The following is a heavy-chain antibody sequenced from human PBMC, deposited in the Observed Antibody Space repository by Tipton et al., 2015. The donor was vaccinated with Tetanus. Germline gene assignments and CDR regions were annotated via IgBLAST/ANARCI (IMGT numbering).Heavy chain of an antibody. Sequence: TLSLTCTVSGGSISSSSYYWGWIRQPPGKGLEWIGSIYYSGSTYYNPSLKSRVTISVDTSKNQFSLKLSSVTAADTAVYYCAECTMVTACSYWGQGTLVTVSS. CDR2: IYYSGST. J-gene: IGHJ4*02. CDR3: AECTMVTACSY. D-gene: IGHD3-10*01. CDR1: GGSISSSSYY. V-gene: IGHV4-39*01.